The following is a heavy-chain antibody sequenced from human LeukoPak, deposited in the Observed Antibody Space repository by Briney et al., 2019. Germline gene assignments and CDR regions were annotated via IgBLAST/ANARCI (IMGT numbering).Heavy chain of an antibody. J-gene: IGHJ4*02. V-gene: IGHV3-23*01. CDR3: AKEESSTWYSFGSFDY. Sequence: GGSLRLSCAASGFTFSSYAMSWVRQAPGKGLEWVSTISSGGSTYYADSVKGRFTISRDNSKNTVYLQMNSLSDEDTAVYYCAKEESSTWYSFGSFDYWGQGALVTVSS. D-gene: IGHD6-13*01. CDR2: ISSGGST. CDR1: GFTFSSYA.